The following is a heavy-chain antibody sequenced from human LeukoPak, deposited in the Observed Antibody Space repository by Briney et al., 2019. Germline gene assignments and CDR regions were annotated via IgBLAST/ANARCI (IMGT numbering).Heavy chain of an antibody. V-gene: IGHV3-74*01. Sequence: GGSVRLSCAASGFTFSSYWMHWVRQAPGKGLVWVSRINSDGSSTSYADSVKGRFTISRDNAKNTLYLQMNSLRAEDTAVYYCARARIAATGGSKYYFDYWGQGTLVTVSS. CDR3: ARARIAATGGSKYYFDY. CDR1: GFTFSSYW. CDR2: INSDGSST. J-gene: IGHJ4*02. D-gene: IGHD6-13*01.